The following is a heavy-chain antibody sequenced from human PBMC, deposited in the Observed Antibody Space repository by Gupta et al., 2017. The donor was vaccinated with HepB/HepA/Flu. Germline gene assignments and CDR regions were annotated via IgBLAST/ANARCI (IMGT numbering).Heavy chain of an antibody. CDR3: ARLSMWELLESWFDP. D-gene: IGHD1-26*01. V-gene: IGHV4-59*08. CDR2: IYYSGST. J-gene: IGHJ5*02. Sequence: QVQLQESGPGLVKPSETLSLTCTVSGGSISSYYWSWIRQPPGKGLEWIGYIYYSGSTNYNPSLKSRVTISVDTSKNQISLKLSSVTAADTAVYYCARLSMWELLESWFDPWGQGTLVTVSS. CDR1: GGSISSYY.